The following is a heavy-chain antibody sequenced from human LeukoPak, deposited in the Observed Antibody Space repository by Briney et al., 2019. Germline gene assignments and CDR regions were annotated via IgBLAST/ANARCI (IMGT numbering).Heavy chain of an antibody. CDR1: GLTFSSYS. V-gene: IGHV3-21*01. D-gene: IGHD1-1*01. CDR2: ISSSSSYI. Sequence: GGSLRLSCAASGLTFSSYSMNWVRQAPGKGLEWVSSISSSSSYIYYADSVKGRFTISRDNAKNSLYLQMNSLRAEDTAVYYCANTPQLWTQFDYWGQGTLVTVSS. J-gene: IGHJ4*02. CDR3: ANTPQLWTQFDY.